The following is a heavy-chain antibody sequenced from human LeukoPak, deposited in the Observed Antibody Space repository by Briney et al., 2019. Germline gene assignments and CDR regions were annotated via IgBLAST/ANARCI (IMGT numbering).Heavy chain of an antibody. Sequence: SETLSLTCTVSGGSISSYYWSWIRQPPGKGLEWIGYIYYSGSTNYNPSLKSRVTISVDTSKNQFSLKLSPVTAADTAVYYCARDLRAGTDYYFDYWGQGTLVTVSS. D-gene: IGHD6-19*01. CDR1: GGSISSYY. CDR3: ARDLRAGTDYYFDY. V-gene: IGHV4-59*01. J-gene: IGHJ4*02. CDR2: IYYSGST.